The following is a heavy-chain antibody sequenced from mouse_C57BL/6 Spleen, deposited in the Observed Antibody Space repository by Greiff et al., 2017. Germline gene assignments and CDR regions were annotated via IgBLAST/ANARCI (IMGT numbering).Heavy chain of an antibody. CDR3: ASTNAMDY. V-gene: IGHV1-26*01. J-gene: IGHJ4*01. CDR2: INPNNGGT. Sequence: VQLQQSGPELVKPGASVKISCKASGYTFTDYYMNWVKQSHGKSLEWIGDINPNNGGTSYNQKFKGKATLTVDKSSSTAYMELRSLTSEDSAVYYCASTNAMDYWGQGTSVTVSS. D-gene: IGHD6-1*01. CDR1: GYTFTDYY.